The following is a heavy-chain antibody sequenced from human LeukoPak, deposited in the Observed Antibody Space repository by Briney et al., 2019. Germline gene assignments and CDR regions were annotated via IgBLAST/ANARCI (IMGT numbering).Heavy chain of an antibody. CDR2: IKQDGSEK. V-gene: IGHV3-7*01. Sequence: GGSLRLSCAASGFTFSNYWMGWVRQAPGKGLEWVANIKQDGSEKRYVDPVKDRFTISRDNAKNSLYLQMNSLRVEDTAVYYCARAPATNEWRCMDYWGQGTLVTVSS. D-gene: IGHD2-8*02. CDR1: GFTFSNYW. CDR3: ARAPATNEWRCMDY. J-gene: IGHJ4*02.